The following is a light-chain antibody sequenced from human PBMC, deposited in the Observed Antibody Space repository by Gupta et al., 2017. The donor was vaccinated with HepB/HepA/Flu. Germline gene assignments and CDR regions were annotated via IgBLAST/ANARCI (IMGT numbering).Light chain of an antibody. J-gene: IGKJ1*01. Sequence: DIQMTQSPSSLSASIGDTVTITCRASQTISRYLNWYQHKLGKAPKLLIYGAASWQRGVPSRFSGSGYGKYVPLTSSRRQQEEFATYYCQQTDMNHAWTFGQGTKVEIK. CDR1: QTISRY. CDR3: QQTDMNHAWT. V-gene: IGKV1-39*01. CDR2: GAA.